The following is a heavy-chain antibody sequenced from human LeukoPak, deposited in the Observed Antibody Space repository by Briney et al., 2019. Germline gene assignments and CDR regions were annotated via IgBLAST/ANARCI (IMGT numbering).Heavy chain of an antibody. J-gene: IGHJ4*02. CDR1: GGSISSYY. V-gene: IGHV4-59*12. CDR2: IYYSGST. Sequence: PSETLSLTCTVSGGSISSYYWSWIRQPPGKGLGWIGYIYYSGSTNYNPALKSRVTMSVDTSKNQFSLKLSSVTAADTAVYYCARDNWNYGSDYWGQGTLVTVSS. D-gene: IGHD1-7*01. CDR3: ARDNWNYGSDY.